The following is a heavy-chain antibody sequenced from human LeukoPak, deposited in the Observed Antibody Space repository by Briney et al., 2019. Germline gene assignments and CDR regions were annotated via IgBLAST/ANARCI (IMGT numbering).Heavy chain of an antibody. V-gene: IGHV3-43*01. CDR3: GKGEFGDTWSHIDN. CDR1: GFTFDDHI. CDR2: ISWDGAGA. J-gene: IGHJ4*02. D-gene: IGHD3-10*01. Sequence: GGSLRLSCAASGFTFDDHIMHGVRQAPGKGLEWICLISWDGAGAHYAGSVNGRFTISRDNRKNSLYLEMNSLTTEDTAVYYCGKGEFGDTWSHIDNWGQGTLVTVSS.